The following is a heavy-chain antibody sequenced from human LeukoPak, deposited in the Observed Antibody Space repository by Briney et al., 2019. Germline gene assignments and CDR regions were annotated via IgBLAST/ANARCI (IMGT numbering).Heavy chain of an antibody. Sequence: GASVKVSCKASGYTFTGYYMHWVRQAPGQGLEWMGWINPNSGGTNYAQKFQGRVTMTRDTSISTAYMELSRLRSDDTAVYYCARELRAVAGPTDYWGQGTLVTVSS. V-gene: IGHV1-2*02. J-gene: IGHJ4*02. CDR1: GYTFTGYY. D-gene: IGHD6-19*01. CDR3: ARELRAVAGPTDY. CDR2: INPNSGGT.